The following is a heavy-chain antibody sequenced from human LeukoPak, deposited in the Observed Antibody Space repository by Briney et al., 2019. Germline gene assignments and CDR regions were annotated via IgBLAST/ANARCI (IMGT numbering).Heavy chain of an antibody. CDR1: GGSISSSSYY. Sequence: SETLSLTCTVSGGSISSSSYYWGWIRQPPGKGLEWIGSIYHSGSTYYNPSLKSRVTISVDTSRNQFSLKLSSVTAADTAVYYCARPASGYLHYYFDYWGQGTLVTVSS. V-gene: IGHV4-39*07. CDR2: IYHSGST. J-gene: IGHJ4*02. CDR3: ARPASGYLHYYFDY. D-gene: IGHD6-25*01.